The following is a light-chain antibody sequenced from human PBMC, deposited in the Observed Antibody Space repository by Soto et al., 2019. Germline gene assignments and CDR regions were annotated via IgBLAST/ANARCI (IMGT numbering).Light chain of an antibody. CDR1: QSISSW. CDR2: EAS. CDR3: QQYNRVPWT. V-gene: IGKV1-5*03. J-gene: IGKJ1*01. Sequence: DIQMTQSPSTLSASVGDRVTITCRASQSISSWLAWYQQKPGKAPKLLIYEASSLEIGVPSRFSGSGSGTEFNFTISSLQPDDFATYYCQQYNRVPWTFGQGTKVDIK.